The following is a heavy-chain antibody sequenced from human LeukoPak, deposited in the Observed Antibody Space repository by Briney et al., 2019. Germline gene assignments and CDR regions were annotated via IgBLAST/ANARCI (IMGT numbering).Heavy chain of an antibody. Sequence: GGSLRLSCAVSGFTFSTYAMSWVRQAPGKGLEWVSVISGSGDNTYYADSVKGRFTISRDDSKNTLYLQMNSLKTEDTGVYYCTTGITLRARSLDYWGQGTLVTVSS. CDR1: GFTFSTYA. CDR2: ISGSGDNT. CDR3: TTGITLRARSLDY. V-gene: IGHV3-23*01. J-gene: IGHJ4*02. D-gene: IGHD1-14*01.